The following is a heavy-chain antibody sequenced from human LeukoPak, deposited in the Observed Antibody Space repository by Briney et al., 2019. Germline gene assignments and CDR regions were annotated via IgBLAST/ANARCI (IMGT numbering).Heavy chain of an antibody. CDR3: ARGGYDILSLAYYMDV. J-gene: IGHJ6*03. CDR1: GYSISSGYY. V-gene: IGHV4-38-2*02. CDR2: IYHSGST. Sequence: NPSETLSLTCTVSGYSISSGYYWGWIRQPPGKGLEWIGSIYHSGSTNYNPSLKSRVTISVDTSKNQFSLKLSSVTAADTAVDYCARGGYDILSLAYYMDVWGKGTTVTISS. D-gene: IGHD3-9*01.